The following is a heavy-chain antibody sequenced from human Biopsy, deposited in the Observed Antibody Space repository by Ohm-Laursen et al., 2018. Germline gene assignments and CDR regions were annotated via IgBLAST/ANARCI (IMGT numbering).Heavy chain of an antibody. CDR3: ARAKLEPVYYYYGMDV. CDR2: INTENGNT. D-gene: IGHD1-1*01. V-gene: IGHV1-18*01. CDR1: GYTFTSYG. Sequence: GASVKVSCKTSGYTFTSYGISWVRQAPGQGLEWMGWINTENGNTIYAQNLQGRVTMTADTSTSTVYMEVTSLRSDDTAVYYCARAKLEPVYYYYGMDVWGQGTTVTVSS. J-gene: IGHJ6*02.